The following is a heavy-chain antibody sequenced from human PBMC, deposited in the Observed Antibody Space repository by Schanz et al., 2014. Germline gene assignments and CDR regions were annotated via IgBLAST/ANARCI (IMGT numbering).Heavy chain of an antibody. CDR3: ARLGTGMAVAGSVIDSYYYYMDV. V-gene: IGHV1-46*01. CDR1: GGTFSSFA. J-gene: IGHJ6*03. Sequence: QVQLVQSEAEVKKPGSSVKVSCKASGGTFSSFAIFWVRQAPGQGLEWMGMINPSGGSTTYAQKFQGRVTMTRDTSTSTVYMELSSLRSEDTAVYYCARLGTGMAVAGSVIDSYYYYMDVWGKGTTVTVSS. D-gene: IGHD6-19*01. CDR2: INPSGGST.